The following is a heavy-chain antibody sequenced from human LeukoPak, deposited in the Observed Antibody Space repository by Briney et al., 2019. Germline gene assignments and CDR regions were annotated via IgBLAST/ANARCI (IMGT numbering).Heavy chain of an antibody. V-gene: IGHV3-21*01. Sequence: PGGSLRLSCAASGFTFSSYSMNWVRQAPGKGLEWVSSISSSSSYIYYADSVKGRFTISRDNAKNSLYLQMNSLRAEDTAVYYCARDRKDIVLMVYAYFDYWGQGTLVTVSS. CDR3: ARDRKDIVLMVYAYFDY. J-gene: IGHJ4*02. D-gene: IGHD2-8*01. CDR2: ISSSSSYI. CDR1: GFTFSSYS.